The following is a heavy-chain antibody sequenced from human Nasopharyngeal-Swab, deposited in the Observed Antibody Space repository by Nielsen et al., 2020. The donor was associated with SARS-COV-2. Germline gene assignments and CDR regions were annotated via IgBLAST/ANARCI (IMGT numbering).Heavy chain of an antibody. CDR3: VKDEHSFHIGPLDY. CDR1: GFAFGSYG. CDR2: IWYDASKI. D-gene: IGHD5-18*01. J-gene: IGHJ4*02. V-gene: IGHV3-33*03. Sequence: GESLKISCAASGFAFGSYGMHWVRQAPGGGLEWGAVIWYDASKIYYADSVTGRFTISRDNSKNTLFLEMTGLRPEDSAMYYCVKDEHSFHIGPLDYWGQGALVAVSS.